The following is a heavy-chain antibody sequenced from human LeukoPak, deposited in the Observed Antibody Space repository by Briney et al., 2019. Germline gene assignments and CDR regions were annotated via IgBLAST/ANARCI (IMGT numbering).Heavy chain of an antibody. V-gene: IGHV3-21*01. J-gene: IGHJ4*02. CDR2: ISSSSSYI. CDR1: GFTFSSYS. CDR3: ARVWTVAQAPSIAALGPLDY. D-gene: IGHD6-6*01. Sequence: PGGSLRLSCAASGFTFSSYSMNWVRQAPGKGLEWVSSISSSSSYIYYADSVKGRITISRDNAKNSLSLQMNSLRADDTAVYYCARVWTVAQAPSIAALGPLDYWGQGTLVTVSS.